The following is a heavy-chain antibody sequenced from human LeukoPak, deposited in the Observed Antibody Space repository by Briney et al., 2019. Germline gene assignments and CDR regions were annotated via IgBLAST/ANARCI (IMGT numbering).Heavy chain of an antibody. CDR1: GYTFTSYD. V-gene: IGHV1-8*03. J-gene: IGHJ6*03. D-gene: IGHD3-22*01. Sequence: ASVKVSCKASGYTFTSYDINWVRQATGQGLEWMGWMNPNSGNTGYAQKFQGRVTITRNTSISTAYMELSSLRSEETALYYCARVWYSSGYYYPGGNYYYYYMDVWGKGTTVTVSS. CDR3: ARVWYSSGYYYPGGNYYYYYMDV. CDR2: MNPNSGNT.